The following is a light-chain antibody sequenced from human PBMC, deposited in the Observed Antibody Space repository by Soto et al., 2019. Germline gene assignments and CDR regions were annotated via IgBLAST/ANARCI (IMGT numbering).Light chain of an antibody. J-gene: IGLJ1*01. V-gene: IGLV2-8*01. CDR1: RSDVGGYNY. Sequence: QSALTQPPSASGSPGQSVTISCTGTRSDVGGYNYVSWYQQHPGKAPKLMIYEVTKRPSGVPDRFSGSKSGNTASLTVSGLQAEEEADYYCSSYAGRNTYVFGTGTKLTVL. CDR2: EVT. CDR3: SSYAGRNTYV.